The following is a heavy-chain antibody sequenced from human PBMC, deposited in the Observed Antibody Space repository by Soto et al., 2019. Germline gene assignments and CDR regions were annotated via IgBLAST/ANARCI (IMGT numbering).Heavy chain of an antibody. CDR3: ARGGITMVRGVIRELGDAFDI. V-gene: IGHV1-8*01. J-gene: IGHJ3*02. D-gene: IGHD3-10*01. CDR1: GYTFTSYD. CDR2: MNPNSGNT. Sequence: QVQLVQSGAEVKKPGASVKVSCKASGYTFTSYDINWVRQATGQGLEWMGWMNPNSGNTGYAQKFQGRVTMTRNTSISTAYMELRSLRSEVTAVYYCARGGITMVRGVIRELGDAFDIWGQGTMVTVSS.